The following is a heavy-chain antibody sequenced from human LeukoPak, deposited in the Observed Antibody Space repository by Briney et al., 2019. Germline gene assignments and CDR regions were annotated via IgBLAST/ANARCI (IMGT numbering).Heavy chain of an antibody. CDR2: ISGSGGST. CDR3: AELGITMIGGV. Sequence: GGSLRLSCAASGFTFSSYGMSWVRQAPGKGLEWVSAISGSGGSTYYADSVKGRFTISRDDSKSTLYLQMNSLRAEDTAVYYCAELGITMIGGVWGKGTTVTISS. D-gene: IGHD3-10*02. J-gene: IGHJ6*04. V-gene: IGHV3-23*01. CDR1: GFTFSSYG.